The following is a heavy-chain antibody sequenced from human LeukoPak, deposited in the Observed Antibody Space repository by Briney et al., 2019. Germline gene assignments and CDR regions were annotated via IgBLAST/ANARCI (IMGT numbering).Heavy chain of an antibody. V-gene: IGHV1-46*01. CDR2: INPSDGST. Sequence: ASVTVSCKASGYTFTSYYMHSVRQAPGQGLEWMGIINPSDGSTNYAQKFQGRVSMTTDASTSTVYMELSSLRSEDTAVYYCGTTTGYSSSWYYFDYWGQGTLVTVSS. D-gene: IGHD6-13*01. J-gene: IGHJ4*02. CDR1: GYTFTSYY. CDR3: GTTTGYSSSWYYFDY.